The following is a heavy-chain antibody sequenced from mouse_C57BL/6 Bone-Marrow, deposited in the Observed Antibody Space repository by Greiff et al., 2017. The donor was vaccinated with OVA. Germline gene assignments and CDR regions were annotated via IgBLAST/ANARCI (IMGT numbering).Heavy chain of an antibody. V-gene: IGHV14-4*01. Sequence: EVQLVESGAELVRPGASVKLSCTASGFNIKDDYMHWVKQRPEQGLEWIGWIDPENGDTEYASKFQGKATITADTSSNTAYLQLSSLTSEDTAVYYCTRDGYYQGWYFDVWGTGTTVTVSS. CDR3: TRDGYYQGWYFDV. D-gene: IGHD2-3*01. CDR2: IDPENGDT. J-gene: IGHJ1*03. CDR1: GFNIKDDY.